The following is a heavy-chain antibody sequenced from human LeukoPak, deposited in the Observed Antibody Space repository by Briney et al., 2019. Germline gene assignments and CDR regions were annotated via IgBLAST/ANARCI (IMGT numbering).Heavy chain of an antibody. V-gene: IGHV3-43*01. Sequence: GGSLRLSCAASGFTFDDYTMHWVRQAPGKGLEWVSLITWDGGSTYYADSVKGRFTISRDNSKNSLYLQMNSLRTEDTALYYCARDPLVWFGEQDAVDAFDIWGQGTMVTVSS. CDR2: ITWDGGST. CDR1: GFTFDDYT. J-gene: IGHJ3*02. D-gene: IGHD3-10*01. CDR3: ARDPLVWFGEQDAVDAFDI.